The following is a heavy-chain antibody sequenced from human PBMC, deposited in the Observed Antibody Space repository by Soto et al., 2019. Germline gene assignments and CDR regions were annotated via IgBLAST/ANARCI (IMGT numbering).Heavy chain of an antibody. D-gene: IGHD6-13*01. CDR3: AKSLYSSSLYWPAQH. CDR1: GFTFDDYA. V-gene: IGHV3-9*01. Sequence: EVQLVESGGGLVQPGRSLRLSCAASGFTFDDYAMHWVRQAPGKGLEWVSGISWNSGSIGYADSVKGRFTISRGNAKNPLYLQINSLRAEDTALYYCAKSLYSSSLYWPAQHWGQGTLVTVSS. J-gene: IGHJ1*01. CDR2: ISWNSGSI.